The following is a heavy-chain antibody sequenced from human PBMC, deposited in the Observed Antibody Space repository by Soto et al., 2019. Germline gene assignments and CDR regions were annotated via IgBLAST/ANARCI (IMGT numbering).Heavy chain of an antibody. CDR1: GFTFSSYG. V-gene: IGHV3-30*18. CDR2: ISYDGSNK. J-gene: IGHJ4*02. CDR3: AKDYYDSSRYFDY. Sequence: LRLSCAASGFTFSSYGMHWVRQAPGKGLEWVAVISYDGSNKYYADSVKGRFTISRDNSKNTLYLQMNSLRAEDTAVYYCAKDYYDSSRYFDYWGQGTLVTVSS. D-gene: IGHD3-22*01.